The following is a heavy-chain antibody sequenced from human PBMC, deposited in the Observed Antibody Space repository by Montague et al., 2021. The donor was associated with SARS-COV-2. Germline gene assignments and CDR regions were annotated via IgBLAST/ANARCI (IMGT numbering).Heavy chain of an antibody. CDR3: ARETMTGDAFDI. Sequence: SETLSLTCTVSGASVSGSDWGWIRQSPGKGLEWIGYFYSVGSTDYNPSLKSRVTISRDTSKSQFSLKVRSVTAADTAVYYCARETMTGDAFDIWGQGTMVTVSS. CDR2: FYSVGST. J-gene: IGHJ3*02. V-gene: IGHV4-59*02. CDR1: GASVSGSD. D-gene: IGHD1-14*01.